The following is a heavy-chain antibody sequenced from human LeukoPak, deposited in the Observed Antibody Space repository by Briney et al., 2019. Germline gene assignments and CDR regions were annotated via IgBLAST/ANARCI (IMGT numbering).Heavy chain of an antibody. CDR2: IYYSGST. CDR1: GGSISSSSYY. V-gene: IGHV4-39*07. Sequence: SETLSLTCTVSGGSISSSSYYWGWIRQPPGKGLEWIGSIYYSGSTYYNPSLKSRVTISVDTSKNQFSLKLSSVTAADTAVYYCATTPLTFFPYYFDYWGQGTLVTASS. J-gene: IGHJ4*02. CDR3: ATTPLTFFPYYFDY.